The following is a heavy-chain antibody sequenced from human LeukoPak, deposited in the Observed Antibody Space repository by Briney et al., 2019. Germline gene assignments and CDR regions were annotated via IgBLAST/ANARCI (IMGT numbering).Heavy chain of an antibody. J-gene: IGHJ4*02. Sequence: ASVKVSCKASGYTFTSHDINWSRKTTGQGLEWMGYMNPNSGKTAYAQKFQGRVTMTRYTSISTAYRELSSLGSEDTAVYYCVRWGAECLGYWGQGTLVTVSS. D-gene: IGHD3-16*01. V-gene: IGHV1-8*01. CDR2: MNPNSGKT. CDR1: GYTFTSHD. CDR3: VRWGAECLGY.